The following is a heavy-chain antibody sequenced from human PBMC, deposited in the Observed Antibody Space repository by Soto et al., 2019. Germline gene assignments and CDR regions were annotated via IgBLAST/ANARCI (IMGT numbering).Heavy chain of an antibody. J-gene: IGHJ6*02. D-gene: IGHD2-15*01. Sequence: SVKVSRKASGGSFSSDAFGWVRQAPGQGLEWMGGIIPTSGTANYAQRFQGRATITADESTSTAYMELSSLTSEDTAVYFCARAQGYCSCGICYYYYYGIDVWGQGTTVTVSS. CDR2: IIPTSGTA. V-gene: IGHV1-69*13. CDR3: ARAQGYCSCGICYYYYYGIDV. CDR1: GGSFSSDA.